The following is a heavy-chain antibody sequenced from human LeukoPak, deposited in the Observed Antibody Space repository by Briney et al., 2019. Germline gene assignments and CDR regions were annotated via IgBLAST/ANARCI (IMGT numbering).Heavy chain of an antibody. V-gene: IGHV4-61*02. CDR3: ARGRGSGYSSSWYLYYFDY. D-gene: IGHD6-13*01. CDR2: MFPTGAT. J-gene: IGHJ4*02. Sequence: SETLSLTCTVSGGSISSGNYYWSWIRQSAGEGLEWIGRMFPTGATNYNPSLKSRVTMSIDTLKNQFSLKLSSVTAVDTAVYYCARGRGSGYSSSWYLYYFDYWGQGTLVTVSS. CDR1: GGSISSGNYY.